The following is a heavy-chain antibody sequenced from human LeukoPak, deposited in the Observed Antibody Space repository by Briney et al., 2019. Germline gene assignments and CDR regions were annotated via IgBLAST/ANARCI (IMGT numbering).Heavy chain of an antibody. Sequence: PGGSLRLSCAASGFTFRNYGMLWVRQAPGKGLEWVAIIWYDGSKNYYADSVKGRFTISRDNFNNTLYLQMNSLRAEDTALYYCARAPYITGRSFYFDSWGQGTLVTVSS. CDR2: IWYDGSKN. V-gene: IGHV3-33*01. D-gene: IGHD1-20*01. CDR1: GFTFRNYG. CDR3: ARAPYITGRSFYFDS. J-gene: IGHJ4*02.